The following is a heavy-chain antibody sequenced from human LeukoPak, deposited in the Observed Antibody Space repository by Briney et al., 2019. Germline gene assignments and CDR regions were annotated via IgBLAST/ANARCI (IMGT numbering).Heavy chain of an antibody. V-gene: IGHV3-15*01. CDR3: ARLGDCTNGICYTADFDY. Sequence: GGSLRLSCAASGFTFNNAWMSWVRQAPGKGLEWVGRIKSKTDGGTTDYAAPVKGRFTISRDDSKNTLYLQMNSLRAEDTAVYYCARLGDCTNGICYTADFDYWGQGTLVTVSS. CDR1: GFTFNNAW. CDR2: IKSKTDGGTT. J-gene: IGHJ4*02. D-gene: IGHD2-8*01.